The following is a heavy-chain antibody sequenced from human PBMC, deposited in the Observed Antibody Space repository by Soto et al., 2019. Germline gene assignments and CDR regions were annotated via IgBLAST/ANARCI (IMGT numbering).Heavy chain of an antibody. Sequence: EVQLVESGGGLVQPGGSLRLSCAASGFTFRTYWLSWVRQVPGKGLEWVANINQDGSEKNYMDCVKGRFTISRDNAKNALYMQRSSLRAEDKALYYCARDGSTSWYSYDYHGMDVWGQGTTVTVSS. V-gene: IGHV3-7*05. CDR1: GFTFRTYW. D-gene: IGHD6-13*01. CDR3: ARDGSTSWYSYDYHGMDV. J-gene: IGHJ6*02. CDR2: INQDGSEK.